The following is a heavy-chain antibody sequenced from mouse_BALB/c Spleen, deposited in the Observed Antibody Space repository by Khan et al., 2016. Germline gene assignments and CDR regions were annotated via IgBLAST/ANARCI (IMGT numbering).Heavy chain of an antibody. CDR2: INTYTGEP. J-gene: IGHJ4*01. Sequence: QIQLVQSGPELKKPGETVKISCKASGYTFTNYGMNWVKQAPGKGLKWMGWINTYTGEPTYADDFKGRFAFSLETSASTAYLQINNLKNEDTATYFCAAIYDGYYVGLYYAMDYWGQGTSVTVSS. CDR3: AAIYDGYYVGLYYAMDY. D-gene: IGHD2-3*01. V-gene: IGHV9-3-1*01. CDR1: GYTFTNYG.